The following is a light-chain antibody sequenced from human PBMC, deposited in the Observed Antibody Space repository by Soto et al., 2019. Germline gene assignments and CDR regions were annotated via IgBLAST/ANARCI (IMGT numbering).Light chain of an antibody. Sequence: AVVTQPPSVSGAPGQRLTISCTGSRSNIGAGYDVHWYQHLPGAAPKLLIYGDNNRPSGVPDRFSGSKSGTSASLAITGVQAEDEADYYCQSSDSSLSGWVFGGGTQLTVL. J-gene: IGLJ2*01. CDR1: RSNIGAGYD. V-gene: IGLV1-40*01. CDR2: GDN. CDR3: QSSDSSLSGWV.